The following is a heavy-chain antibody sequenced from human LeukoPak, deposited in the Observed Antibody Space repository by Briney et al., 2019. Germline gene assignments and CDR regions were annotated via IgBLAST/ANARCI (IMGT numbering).Heavy chain of an antibody. Sequence: SETLSLTCTVSGGSISSYYWSWIRQPPGKGLEWIGYIYYSGSTNYNPSLKSRVTISVDTSKNQFSLKLSSVTAADTAVYYCARGSRDFDYWGQGTLATVSS. CDR2: IYYSGST. J-gene: IGHJ4*02. CDR3: ARGSRDFDY. V-gene: IGHV4-59*01. CDR1: GGSISSYY. D-gene: IGHD3-10*01.